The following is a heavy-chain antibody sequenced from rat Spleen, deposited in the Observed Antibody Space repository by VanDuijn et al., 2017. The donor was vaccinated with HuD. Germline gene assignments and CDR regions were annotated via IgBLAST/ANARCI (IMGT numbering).Heavy chain of an antibody. Sequence: EVQLVESGGGLVQPGRSLKFSCTASGFTFSNYYMAWVRQAPTKGLEWVASISLGGGNTYFRDSVKGRFTISRDNAKSTLYLQMDSLRSEDTATYYCARHALMYTTDPFAYWGQGTLVTVSS. CDR2: ISLGGGNT. D-gene: IGHD1-6*01. V-gene: IGHV5-25*01. CDR1: GFTFSNYY. J-gene: IGHJ3*01. CDR3: ARHALMYTTDPFAY.